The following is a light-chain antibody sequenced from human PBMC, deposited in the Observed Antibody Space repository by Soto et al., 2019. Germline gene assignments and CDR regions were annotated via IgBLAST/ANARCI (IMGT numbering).Light chain of an antibody. J-gene: IGLJ1*01. CDR1: SRDVGAYNL. Sequence: QSVLTQPASVSGSPGQSITISCSGTSRDVGAYNLVSWYQQPPGKAPKLLIYEVRNRPSGVSYRFSGSKSGNTASLTISGLQAEDEADYYCCSYAGNPYVFGTGTKLTVL. CDR2: EVR. CDR3: CSYAGNPYV. V-gene: IGLV2-23*02.